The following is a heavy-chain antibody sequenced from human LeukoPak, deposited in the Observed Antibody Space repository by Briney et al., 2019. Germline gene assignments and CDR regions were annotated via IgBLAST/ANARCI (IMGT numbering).Heavy chain of an antibody. Sequence: PGGSLRLSCAASGFSFSSNGMHWVRQAPGKGLEWVANIKEDGSEEYYVDSVKGRFTISRDNAKNSLYLQMNSLRAEDTAVYYCARPRYCSSISCYFHAFDVWGQGTMVTVSS. CDR3: ARPRYCSSISCYFHAFDV. V-gene: IGHV3-7*01. CDR2: IKEDGSEE. D-gene: IGHD2-2*01. CDR1: GFSFSSNG. J-gene: IGHJ3*01.